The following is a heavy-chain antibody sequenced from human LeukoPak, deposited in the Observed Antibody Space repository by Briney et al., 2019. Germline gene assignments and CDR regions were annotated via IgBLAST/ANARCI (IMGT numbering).Heavy chain of an antibody. Sequence: ASVKVSCEASGYTFTGYYMHRVRQAPGQGLEWMGWINPNSGGTNYAQKFQGRVTMTRDTSISTAYMELSRLRSDDTAVYYCARDYYDSSGYYSQGLFDYWGQGTLVTVSS. D-gene: IGHD3-22*01. CDR1: GYTFTGYY. CDR3: ARDYYDSSGYYSQGLFDY. CDR2: INPNSGGT. J-gene: IGHJ4*02. V-gene: IGHV1-2*02.